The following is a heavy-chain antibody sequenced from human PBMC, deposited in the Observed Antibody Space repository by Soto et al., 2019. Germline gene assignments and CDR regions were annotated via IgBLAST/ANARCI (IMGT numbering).Heavy chain of an antibody. D-gene: IGHD2-2*03. CDR1: GGSISSGGYH. CDR3: ARVGFGYCAPL. J-gene: IGHJ3*01. V-gene: IGHV4-31*01. CDR2: IYYSGST. Sequence: QVQLQESGPGLVKASQTLPLTCTVSGGSISSGGYHWSWIRQHPGKGLEWIGYIYYSGSTYYNPSRKRLATIAVDPAKNQVSLTLRSVSAADTPVDECARVGFGYCAPLWGTGTRVTGSS.